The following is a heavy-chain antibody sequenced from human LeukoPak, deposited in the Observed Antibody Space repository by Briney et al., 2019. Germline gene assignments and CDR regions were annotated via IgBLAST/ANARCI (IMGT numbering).Heavy chain of an antibody. V-gene: IGHV4-59*08. D-gene: IGHD2-2*01. J-gene: IGHJ2*01. CDR1: GGSISSYC. CDR3: ARQLFGCSSTSCYGWYFDL. CDR2: IYYSGST. Sequence: PSETLSLTCTVSGGSISSYCWSWIRQPPGKGLEWIGYIYYSGSTNYNPSLKSRVTISVDTSKNQFSLKLSSVTAADTAVYYCARQLFGCSSTSCYGWYFDLWGRGTLVTVSS.